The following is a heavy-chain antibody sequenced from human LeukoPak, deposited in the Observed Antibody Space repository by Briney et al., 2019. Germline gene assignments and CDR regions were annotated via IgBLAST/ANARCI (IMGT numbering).Heavy chain of an antibody. Sequence: GRSLRLSCAASGFTFDDYGMSWVRQAPGKGLEWVSGINWNGGSTGYADSVKGRFTISRDNAKNSLYLQMNSLRAEDTALYYCASCSGGSCAADYFDYWGQGTLVTVSS. V-gene: IGHV3-20*04. CDR2: INWNGGST. CDR1: GFTFDDYG. D-gene: IGHD2-15*01. J-gene: IGHJ4*02. CDR3: ASCSGGSCAADYFDY.